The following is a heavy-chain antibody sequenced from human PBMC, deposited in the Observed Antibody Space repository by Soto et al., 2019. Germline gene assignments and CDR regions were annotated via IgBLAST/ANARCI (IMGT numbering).Heavy chain of an antibody. CDR2: VKSKTDGGTT. Sequence: PRVSLRLSFASSGFTFSNSGMTWVRQAPGKGLEWVGHVKSKTDGGTTDYAAPVKGRFTISRDDSENTVYLQMNSLKTEDTAVYYCAKNPGYYYDSTGYHSDYWGQGTLVTVSS. V-gene: IGHV3-15*01. J-gene: IGHJ4*02. CDR1: GFTFSNSG. D-gene: IGHD3-22*01. CDR3: AKNPGYYYDSTGYHSDY.